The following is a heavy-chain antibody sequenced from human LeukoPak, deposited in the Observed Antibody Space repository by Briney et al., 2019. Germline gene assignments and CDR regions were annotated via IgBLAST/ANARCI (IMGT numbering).Heavy chain of an antibody. Sequence: ASVKVSCKASGYTFTGYYMHWVRQAPGQGLKWMGWINPNSGGTNYAQKFQGRVTMTRDTSISTAYMELSRLRSDDTAVYYCARASHWNQLHYFDYWGQGTLVTVSS. CDR1: GYTFTGYY. J-gene: IGHJ4*02. CDR3: ARASHWNQLHYFDY. V-gene: IGHV1-2*02. D-gene: IGHD1-1*01. CDR2: INPNSGGT.